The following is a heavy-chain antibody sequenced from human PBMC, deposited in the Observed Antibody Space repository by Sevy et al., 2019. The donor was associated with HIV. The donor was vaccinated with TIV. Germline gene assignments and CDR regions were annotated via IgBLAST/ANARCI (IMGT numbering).Heavy chain of an antibody. J-gene: IGHJ4*02. CDR1: GFTFDDYA. V-gene: IGHV3-9*01. Sequence: GGSLRLSCAASGFTFDDYAMHWVRQAPGKGLEWVSGISWNSGSIGYADSVKGRFTISRDNAKNSLYLQMNSLRAEDTALYYCAKGSGWELNDCFDYWGQGTLVTVSS. CDR3: AKGSGWELNDCFDY. D-gene: IGHD1-26*01. CDR2: ISWNSGSI.